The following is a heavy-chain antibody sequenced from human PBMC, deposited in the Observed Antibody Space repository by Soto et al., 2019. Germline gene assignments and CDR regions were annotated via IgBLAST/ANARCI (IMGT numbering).Heavy chain of an antibody. CDR3: ARPASPRMEADGLDV. CDR1: GYTFTDFY. V-gene: IGHV1-2*02. Sequence: QVHLVQSGAEVTKPGTSLKVSCKASGYTFTDFYLHWVRQVQGRGPEWVGWFNPNSGGTNFGRKLQGRVIMTSDTASNTAYMELNGLTSDDAAVYYCARPASPRMEADGLDVWCQGTMVTVSS. CDR2: FNPNSGGT. D-gene: IGHD2-8*01. J-gene: IGHJ3*01.